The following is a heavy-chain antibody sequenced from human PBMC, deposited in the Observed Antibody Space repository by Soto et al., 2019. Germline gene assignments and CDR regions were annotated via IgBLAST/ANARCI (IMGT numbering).Heavy chain of an antibody. CDR1: GFTFSSYG. Sequence: GGSLRLSCAASGFTFSSYGMHWVRQAPGKGLEWVAIISYDGSNTYYADSVKGRFTISRDSSKNTVSLEMTSLRAEDTAVYYRAKGGRQWLVTSDFNYWGQGALVTVSS. CDR3: AKGGRQWLVTSDFNY. CDR2: ISYDGSNT. V-gene: IGHV3-30*18. J-gene: IGHJ4*02. D-gene: IGHD6-19*01.